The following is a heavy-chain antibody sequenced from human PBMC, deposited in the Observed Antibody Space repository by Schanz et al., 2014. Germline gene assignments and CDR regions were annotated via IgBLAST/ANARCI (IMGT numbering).Heavy chain of an antibody. CDR2: INVYNGNT. CDR1: GYTFPSYG. D-gene: IGHD6-13*01. Sequence: QVQLVQSGSEVKKPGASVKVSCKASGYTFPSYGISWVRQAPGQGLEWMGWINVYNGNTNYAQKLQGRVTMTTDTSTSTAYMELRSLRSDDTAVYYCARDNLVSSSWYNYYGMDVWGQGTTVTVSS. J-gene: IGHJ6*02. CDR3: ARDNLVSSSWYNYYGMDV. V-gene: IGHV1-18*04.